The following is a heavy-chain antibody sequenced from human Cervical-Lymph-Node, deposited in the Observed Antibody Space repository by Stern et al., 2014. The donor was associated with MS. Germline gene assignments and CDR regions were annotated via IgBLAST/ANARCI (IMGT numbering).Heavy chain of an antibody. D-gene: IGHD5-18*01. CDR1: GYTFTGYS. J-gene: IGHJ4*02. CDR3: ARVARVDTAGFFDY. Sequence: QVQLVQSGAEVKKPGASMKVSCKASGYTFTGYSMYWVRQAPGQGLEWMGRVHPNRGGTNYAQGFQGRVTMTRDTSISTAYMELSRLRSDDTAVYYCARVARVDTAGFFDYWGQGTLVTVSS. CDR2: VHPNRGGT. V-gene: IGHV1-2*06.